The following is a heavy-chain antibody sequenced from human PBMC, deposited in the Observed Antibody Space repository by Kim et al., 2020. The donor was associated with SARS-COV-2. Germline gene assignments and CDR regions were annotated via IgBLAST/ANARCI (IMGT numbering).Heavy chain of an antibody. V-gene: IGHV4-34*01. CDR1: GGSFSGYY. D-gene: IGHD4-17*01. J-gene: IGHJ4*02. CDR2: INHSGST. CDR3: ARAQTHDYGDYKFDY. Sequence: SETLSLTCAVYGGSFSGYYWSWIRQPPGKGLEWIGEINHSGSTNYNPSLKSRVTISVDTSKNQFSLKLSSVTAADTAVYYCARAQTHDYGDYKFDYWGQGTLVTVSS.